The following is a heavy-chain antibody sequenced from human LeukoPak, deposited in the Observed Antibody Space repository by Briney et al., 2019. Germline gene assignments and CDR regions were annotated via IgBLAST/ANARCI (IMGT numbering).Heavy chain of an antibody. J-gene: IGHJ6*02. CDR3: AKDGGQWLVARYYYYGMDV. CDR2: ISWNSDTI. V-gene: IGHV3-9*01. CDR1: GFTFDDYA. D-gene: IGHD6-19*01. Sequence: PGRSLRLSCTASGFTFDDYAMHWVRQPPGKGLEWVSGISWNSDTIGYADSVKGRCTISRDNAKNSLHLQMNSLRAEDTALYYCAKDGGQWLVARYYYYGMDVWGQGTTVTVSS.